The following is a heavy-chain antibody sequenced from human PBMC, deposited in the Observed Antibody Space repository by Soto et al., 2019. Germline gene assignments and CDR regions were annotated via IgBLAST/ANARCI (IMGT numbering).Heavy chain of an antibody. V-gene: IGHV4-30-4*01. J-gene: IGHJ4*02. CDR2: IYYSGTT. CDR1: GDSISSGDYY. Sequence: QVQLQESGPGLVQPSQTLSLTCTVSGDSISSGDYYWSWVRQSPGKGLEWIGCIYYSGTTYYNPSLETLLTMSVDTSKNQFSLRLSSVTAADTAMYFCARDFKRYSSSPGPLEYWCQGTRVSVSS. CDR3: ARDFKRYSSSPGPLEY. D-gene: IGHD6-6*01.